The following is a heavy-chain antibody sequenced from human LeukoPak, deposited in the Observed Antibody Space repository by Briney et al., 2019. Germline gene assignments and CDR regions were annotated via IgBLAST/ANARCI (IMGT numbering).Heavy chain of an antibody. J-gene: IGHJ4*02. CDR2: IYYSGST. V-gene: IGHV4-59*08. Sequence: PSETLSLTCTVSGGSISSYYWSWIRQPPGKGLEWVGYIYYSGSTNYNPSLKSRVTISVDTSKNQYSLKLSSVTAADPAVYYCARQVGYSYGSNFDYWGQGTLVTVSS. D-gene: IGHD5-18*01. CDR3: ARQVGYSYGSNFDY. CDR1: GGSISSYY.